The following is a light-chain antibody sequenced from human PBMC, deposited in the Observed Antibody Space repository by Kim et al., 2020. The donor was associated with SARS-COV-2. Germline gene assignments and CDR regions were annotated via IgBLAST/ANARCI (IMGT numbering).Light chain of an antibody. CDR2: GKN. J-gene: IGLJ2*01. Sequence: SVALGQTVRNTCQGDSLRNYYASWYQQKPGQAPVLVFYGKNNRPSGIPERFSGSSSRNTASLTITATRAEDEADYYCNSRDSSGVVFGGGTKVTVL. CDR1: SLRNYY. V-gene: IGLV3-19*01. CDR3: NSRDSSGVV.